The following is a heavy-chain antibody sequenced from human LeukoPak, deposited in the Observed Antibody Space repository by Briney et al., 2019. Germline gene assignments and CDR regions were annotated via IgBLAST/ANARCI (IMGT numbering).Heavy chain of an antibody. Sequence: ASVKVSCKVSGYTLTELSMHWVRQAPGKGLEWMGGFDPEDGETIYAQKFQGRVTMAEDTSTDTAYMELSSLRSEDTAVYYCATERPRIAAAGPYYFDYWGQGTLVTVSS. CDR2: FDPEDGET. D-gene: IGHD6-13*01. V-gene: IGHV1-24*01. J-gene: IGHJ4*02. CDR3: ATERPRIAAAGPYYFDY. CDR1: GYTLTELS.